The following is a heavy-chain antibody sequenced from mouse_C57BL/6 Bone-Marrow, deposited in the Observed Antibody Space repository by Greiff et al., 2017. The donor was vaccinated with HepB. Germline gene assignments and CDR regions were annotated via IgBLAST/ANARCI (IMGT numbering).Heavy chain of an antibody. CDR2: SRNKANDYTT. J-gene: IGHJ1*03. CDR3: ARDVNFDV. CDR1: GFTFSDFY. V-gene: IGHV7-1*01. Sequence: DVKLVESGGGLVQSGRSLRLSCATSGFTFSDFYMEWVRQAPGKGLEWIAASRNKANDYTTEYSASVKGRFIVSRDTSQSILYLQMNALRAEDTAIYYCARDVNFDVWGTGTTVTVSS.